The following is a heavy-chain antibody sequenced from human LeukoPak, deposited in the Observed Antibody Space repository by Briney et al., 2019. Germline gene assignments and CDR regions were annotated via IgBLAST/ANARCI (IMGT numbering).Heavy chain of an antibody. D-gene: IGHD5-18*01. Sequence: PGGSLRLSCAASGFTFSDYYMSWIRQAQGQGLEWVSYISSSGSTICYADSVKGRFTISRDNAKNSLYLQMNSLRAEDTAVYYCARDSSYGRFDYWGQGTLVTVSS. CDR3: ARDSSYGRFDY. J-gene: IGHJ4*02. V-gene: IGHV3-11*04. CDR2: ISSSGSTI. CDR1: GFTFSDYY.